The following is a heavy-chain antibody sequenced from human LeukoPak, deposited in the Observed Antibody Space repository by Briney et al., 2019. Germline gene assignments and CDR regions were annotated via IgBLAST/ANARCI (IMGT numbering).Heavy chain of an antibody. Sequence: PGGSLRLSSAASGFTFSSYGMNWVRQAPGKGLEWVSSISSSSSYIYYADSVKGRFTISRDNAKNSLYLQMNSLRAEDTAVYYCASLTYSSPTPAFDYWGQGTLVTVSS. CDR2: ISSSSSYI. CDR1: GFTFSSYG. J-gene: IGHJ4*02. D-gene: IGHD6-13*01. V-gene: IGHV3-21*01. CDR3: ASLTYSSPTPAFDY.